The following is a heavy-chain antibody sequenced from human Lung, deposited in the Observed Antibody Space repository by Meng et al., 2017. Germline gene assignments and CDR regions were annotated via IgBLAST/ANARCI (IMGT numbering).Heavy chain of an antibody. J-gene: IGHJ4*02. CDR1: GFYFNNAW. D-gene: IGHD1-26*01. CDR3: TWDDKAVSDY. V-gene: IGHV3-15*01. CDR2: IKSNTDGGTA. Sequence: VHLVEVGGDLVKPGGSLRLSCAASGFYFNNAWMSWVRQAPGKGLEWVGRIKSNTDGGTAEYAAPVTGRFTISRDDSKSTLYLQMSGLRIDVTGVYYCTWDDKAVSDYWGQGTLVTVSS.